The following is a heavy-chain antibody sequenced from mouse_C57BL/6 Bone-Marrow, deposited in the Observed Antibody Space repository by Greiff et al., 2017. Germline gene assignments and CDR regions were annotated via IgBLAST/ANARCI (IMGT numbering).Heavy chain of an antibody. CDR2: TWWDDDK. CDR3: ARLYYGNFFDY. D-gene: IGHD2-1*01. J-gene: IGHJ2*02. V-gene: IGHV8-8*01. CDR1: GFSLSTFGMG. Sequence: QVTLKESGPGLLQPSQTLSLTCSFSGFSLSTFGMGVGWIRQPPGLGLEWLAHTWWDDDKYYNQAMKSRPTIFKDTSKDQVFLKIANFDTADTATYYIARLYYGNFFDYWGQGTSLTVSS.